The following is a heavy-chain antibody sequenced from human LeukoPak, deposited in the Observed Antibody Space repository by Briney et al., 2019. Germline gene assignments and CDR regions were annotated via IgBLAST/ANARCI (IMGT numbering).Heavy chain of an antibody. CDR3: ARARGNTYGYIEY. V-gene: IGHV3-74*01. J-gene: IGHJ4*02. Sequence: GGSLRLSCAASGLTLSGYWMHWVRQAPGKGLVWVSRINGDASSTSYADSVKGRFTISGDNAKSTLYLQMNSLRVEDTAVYYCARARGNTYGYIEYWGQGTLVTVSS. CDR2: INGDASST. CDR1: GLTLSGYW. D-gene: IGHD5-18*01.